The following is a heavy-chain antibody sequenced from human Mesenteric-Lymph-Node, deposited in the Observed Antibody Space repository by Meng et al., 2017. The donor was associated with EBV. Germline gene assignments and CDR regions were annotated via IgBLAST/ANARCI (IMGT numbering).Heavy chain of an antibody. J-gene: IGHJ4*02. CDR2: ISAYNGNT. Sequence: GQLGQSGGEVRKPGGSVKGSCKASGYTFTNYGIIWVRQAPGQGLEWMGWISAYNGNTNYAQKLQGRVTMTTDTSRSTAYMELRSLRSDDTALYYCARDLGMITFGGASDYWGQGTLVTVSS. V-gene: IGHV1-18*01. CDR3: ARDLGMITFGGASDY. CDR1: GYTFTNYG. D-gene: IGHD3-16*01.